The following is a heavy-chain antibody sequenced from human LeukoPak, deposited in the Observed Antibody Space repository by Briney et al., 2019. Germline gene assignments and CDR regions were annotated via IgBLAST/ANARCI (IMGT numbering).Heavy chain of an antibody. Sequence: PGGSLRLSCAASGFNFDDYVMTWVRQAPGKGLEWVSAISGSGGSTYYADSVKGRFTISRDNSKNTLYLQMNSLRAEDTAVYYCAKVDDSSGYSVFDYWGQGTLVTVSS. D-gene: IGHD3-22*01. CDR1: GFNFDDYV. V-gene: IGHV3-23*01. J-gene: IGHJ4*02. CDR2: ISGSGGST. CDR3: AKVDDSSGYSVFDY.